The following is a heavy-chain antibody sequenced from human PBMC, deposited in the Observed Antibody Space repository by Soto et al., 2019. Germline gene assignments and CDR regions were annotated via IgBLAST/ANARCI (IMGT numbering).Heavy chain of an antibody. CDR3: ARDKINGLIDY. D-gene: IGHD2-8*01. J-gene: IGHJ4*02. CDR1: CGSVNSCVYY. V-gene: IGHV4-31*03. Sequence: PSETLSLTCTVSCGSVNSCVYYLCWIRQHAGSGLEWVGYIYYSGTTYYNPSLQSRLTISRDTAKSQFSLKLASVTAADTAVYYCARDKINGLIDYWGQGTMVTVSS. CDR2: IYYSGTT.